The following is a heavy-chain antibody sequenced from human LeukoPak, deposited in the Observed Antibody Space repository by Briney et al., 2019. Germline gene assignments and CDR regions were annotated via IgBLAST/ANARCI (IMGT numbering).Heavy chain of an antibody. CDR2: IYYSGST. D-gene: IGHD6-13*01. Sequence: PSETLSLTCTVSGGSISSYYWSWIRQPPGKGLEWIGYIYYSGSTNYNPSLKSRVTISVDTSKNQFSLKLSSVTAADTAVYYCARHSDLAAAFSYWGQGTLVTVSS. V-gene: IGHV4-59*08. CDR1: GGSISSYY. CDR3: ARHSDLAAAFSY. J-gene: IGHJ4*02.